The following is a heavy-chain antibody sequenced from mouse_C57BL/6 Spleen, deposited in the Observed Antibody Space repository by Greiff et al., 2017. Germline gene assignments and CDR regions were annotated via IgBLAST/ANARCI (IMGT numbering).Heavy chain of an antibody. J-gene: IGHJ2*01. D-gene: IGHD3-3*01. Sequence: QVQLQQSGPELVKPGASVKISCKASGYAFSSSWMNWVKQRPGKGLEWIGRIYPGDGDTNYKGKFKGKATLTADKSSSTAYMQRSSLTSEDSAVYFCARSLGPFGDWGQGTTLTVAS. V-gene: IGHV1-82*01. CDR1: GYAFSSSW. CDR2: IYPGDGDT. CDR3: ARSLGPFGD.